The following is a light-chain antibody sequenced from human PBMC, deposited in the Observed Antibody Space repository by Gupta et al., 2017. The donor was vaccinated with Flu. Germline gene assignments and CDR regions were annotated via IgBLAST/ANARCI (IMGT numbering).Light chain of an antibody. V-gene: IGLV1-51*02. CDR2: QNN. CDR1: SSNIGIHH. J-gene: IGLJ1*01. CDR3: GAWDDILNIEN. Sequence: QSVLTQPPPVSAAPGQKVTIACSGSSSNIGIHHVSWYHQVPGAAPKLLIYQNNTRPSGIPGLFSGSVSGTSATLGITGLQTCDEADYYCGAWDDILNIENLGTGTKFTVL.